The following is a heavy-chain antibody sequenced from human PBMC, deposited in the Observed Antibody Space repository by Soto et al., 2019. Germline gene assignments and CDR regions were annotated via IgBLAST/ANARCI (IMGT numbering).Heavy chain of an antibody. D-gene: IGHD7-27*01. CDR1: GFTFSSYG. V-gene: IGHV3-30*18. Sequence: QVQLVESGGGVVQPGRSLRLSCAASGFTFSSYGMHWVRQAPGKGLEWVALISYDGSNKYYADSVKGRFTISRDNSKNTLYLQMNSLRTEDPAVYYCAKDLGHGGRGAFDIGGQGTMVTVSS. CDR3: AKDLGHGGRGAFDI. CDR2: ISYDGSNK. J-gene: IGHJ3*02.